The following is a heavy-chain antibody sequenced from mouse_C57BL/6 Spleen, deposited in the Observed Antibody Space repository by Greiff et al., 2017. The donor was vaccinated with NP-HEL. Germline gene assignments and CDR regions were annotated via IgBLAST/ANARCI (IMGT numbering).Heavy chain of an antibody. V-gene: IGHV1-82*01. J-gene: IGHJ4*01. CDR3: ARSYGSSDGDAMDY. CDR1: GYAFSSSW. CDR2: IYPGDGDT. Sequence: QVQLQQSGPELVKPGASVKISCKASGYAFSSSWMNWVKQRPGKGLEWIGRIYPGDGDTTYIGKFKAKATLTADKSSSTAYMQLTSLPSETSAVYVCARSYGSSDGDAMDYWGQGTSVTVSS. D-gene: IGHD1-1*01.